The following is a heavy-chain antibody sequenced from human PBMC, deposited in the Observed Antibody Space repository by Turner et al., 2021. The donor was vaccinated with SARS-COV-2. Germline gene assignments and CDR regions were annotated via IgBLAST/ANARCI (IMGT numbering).Heavy chain of an antibody. CDR1: VVTFSNYA. Sequence: EVQLLESGGGLVQPRGSLRLSCAASVVTFSNYAMSWVRQAPGKGLEWVSFLSGSGDSTYHADSVKGRFTISRDNSKNTLYLQMNSLRAEDTAVYYCAKVGGWELRRKWFFDLWGRGTLVSVSS. D-gene: IGHD1-26*01. J-gene: IGHJ2*01. V-gene: IGHV3-23*01. CDR2: LSGSGDST. CDR3: AKVGGWELRRKWFFDL.